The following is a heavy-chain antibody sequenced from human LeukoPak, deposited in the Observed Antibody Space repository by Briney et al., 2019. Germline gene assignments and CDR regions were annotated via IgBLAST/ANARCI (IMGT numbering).Heavy chain of an antibody. D-gene: IGHD1-26*01. CDR2: INHSGST. CDR3: ARRRSLARLNFDY. CDR1: GGSFSGYY. V-gene: IGHV4-34*01. Sequence: PSETLSLTCAVYGGSFSGYYWSWIRQPPGKGLEWIGEINHSGSTNYNPSLKSRVTISVDTSKNQFSLKLSSVTAADTAVYYCARRRSLARLNFDYWGQGTLVTVSS. J-gene: IGHJ4*02.